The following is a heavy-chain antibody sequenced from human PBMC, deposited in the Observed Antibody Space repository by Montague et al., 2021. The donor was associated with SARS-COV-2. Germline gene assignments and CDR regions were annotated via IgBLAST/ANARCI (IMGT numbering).Heavy chain of an antibody. CDR2: IDWDDDK. CDR3: ARTYYDILTGYYTYDY. J-gene: IGHJ4*02. Sequence: PALVKPTQTLTLTCTFSGFSLSTSGMCVSWIRQPPGKALEWLARIDWDDDKYYSTSLKTRLTISKDTSKNQVVLTMTNMDPVDTATYYCARTYYDILTGYYTYDYWGQGTLVTVSS. V-gene: IGHV2-70*11. D-gene: IGHD3-9*01. CDR1: GFSLSTSGMC.